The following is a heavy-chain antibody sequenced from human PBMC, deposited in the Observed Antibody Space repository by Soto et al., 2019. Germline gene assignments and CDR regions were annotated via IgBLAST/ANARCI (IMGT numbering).Heavy chain of an antibody. V-gene: IGHV3-66*01. CDR3: ARLNGRSYFYMDV. CDR2: IYGGGST. CDR1: GFTVSGTY. J-gene: IGHJ6*03. D-gene: IGHD2-21*01. Sequence: EVQLVESGGGLVQPGGSLRLSCAASGFTVSGTYMNWVRQAPGKGLEWVSTIYGGGSTFFADSVRGRFTISRDSSKNTLYLQMNSLRAEDTAVYYCARLNGRSYFYMDVWGNGAMVTVSS.